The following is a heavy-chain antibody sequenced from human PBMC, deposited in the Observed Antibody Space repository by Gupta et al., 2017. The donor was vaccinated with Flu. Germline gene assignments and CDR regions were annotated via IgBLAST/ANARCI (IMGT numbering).Heavy chain of an antibody. D-gene: IGHD3-3*01. Sequence: QHPGKWLGVLSSITGGGVSPYYAESVKRRFLFSSYNSKNTLYLQMNSLVAEDTANYYCARVDDLNFYYSGMDVWGQGTTVTVSS. V-gene: IGHV3-23*01. CDR2: ITGGGVSP. CDR3: ARVDDLNFYYSGMDV. J-gene: IGHJ6*02.